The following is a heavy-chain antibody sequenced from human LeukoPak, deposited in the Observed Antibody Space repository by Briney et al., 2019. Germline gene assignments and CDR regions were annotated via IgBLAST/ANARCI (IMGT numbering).Heavy chain of an antibody. D-gene: IGHD2-15*01. J-gene: IGHJ4*02. CDR1: GFSFSTYS. CDR2: ISSSGNII. V-gene: IGHV3-48*04. CDR3: YCAVEDY. Sequence: GGSLRLSCVVSGFSFSTYSLNWIRQAPGKGLEWVSYISSSGNIIYYADSAKGRFTVSRDNAQNSLYLQMNGLGAEDTAVYYCYCAVEDYWGQGTLVTVSS.